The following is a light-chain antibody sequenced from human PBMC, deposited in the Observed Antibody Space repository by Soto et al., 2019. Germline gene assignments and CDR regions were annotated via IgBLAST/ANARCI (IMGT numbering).Light chain of an antibody. CDR1: SSDIGADNY. CDR2: EVS. J-gene: IGLJ1*01. V-gene: IGLV2-14*01. Sequence: QSALTQPASVSLSPGQSITISCTGVSSDIGADNYVSLYQQHPGKAPKLMIYEVSNRPSGVSGRFSGSKSGNTASLTISGLQADDEADYYCSSYTTNSAPFVFGTGTKVTVL. CDR3: SSYTTNSAPFV.